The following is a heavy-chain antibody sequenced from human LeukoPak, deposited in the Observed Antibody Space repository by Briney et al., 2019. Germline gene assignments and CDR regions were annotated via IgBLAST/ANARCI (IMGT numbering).Heavy chain of an antibody. CDR1: GYSISSGYY. V-gene: IGHV4-38-2*01. D-gene: IGHD6-13*01. CDR3: ARGRVAAAGVSTNAFDI. CDR2: IYHSGST. Sequence: SETLSLTCAVSGYSISSGYYWGWIRQPPGKGLEWIGSIYHSGSTYYNPSLKSRVTISVDTSKNQFSLKLSSVTAADTAVYYCARGRVAAAGVSTNAFDIWGQGTMVTVSS. J-gene: IGHJ3*02.